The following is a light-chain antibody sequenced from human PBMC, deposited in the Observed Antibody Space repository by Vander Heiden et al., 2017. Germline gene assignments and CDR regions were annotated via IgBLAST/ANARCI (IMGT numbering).Light chain of an antibody. J-gene: IGKJ4*01. CDR3: QQSYSTPLV. V-gene: IGKV1-39*01. CDR2: AGA. Sequence: DIHITQSPSSLSASVGDRVTISCRASQNNDGVVNWYQQKPGKAPKLLIFAGASLQTGVPSRFSGRASGTHFTLTISGLQPDDFSSYYCQQSYSTPLVFGGGTKVEVK. CDR1: QNNDGV.